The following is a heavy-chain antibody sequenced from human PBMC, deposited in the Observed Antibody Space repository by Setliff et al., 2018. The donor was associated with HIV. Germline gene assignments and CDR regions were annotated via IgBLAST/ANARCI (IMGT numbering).Heavy chain of an antibody. V-gene: IGHV1-24*01. J-gene: IGHJ6*03. CDR1: GYSLTDFS. Sequence: ASVKAACKFSGYSLTDFSIHWVRQAPGKGLEWMGGFDPEDGETIYAQKFQGRVTMTEDTSTDTAYMERSSLRSQDTALYYCATFRRGSGRYYYYMDVWGKGTTVTVSS. CDR2: FDPEDGET. D-gene: IGHD3-10*01. CDR3: ATFRRGSGRYYYYMDV.